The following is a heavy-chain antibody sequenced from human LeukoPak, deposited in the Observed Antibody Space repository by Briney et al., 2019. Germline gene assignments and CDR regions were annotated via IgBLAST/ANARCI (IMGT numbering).Heavy chain of an antibody. D-gene: IGHD1-14*01. Sequence: MSSETLSLTCAVYGGSFSGYYWSWIRQPPGKGLEWIGEINHSGSTNYNPSLKSRVTISVDTSKNQFSLKLSSVTAADTAVYYCARERRGYNRGAFDIWGQGTMVTVSS. CDR3: ARERRGYNRGAFDI. CDR1: GGSFSGYY. J-gene: IGHJ3*02. CDR2: INHSGST. V-gene: IGHV4-34*01.